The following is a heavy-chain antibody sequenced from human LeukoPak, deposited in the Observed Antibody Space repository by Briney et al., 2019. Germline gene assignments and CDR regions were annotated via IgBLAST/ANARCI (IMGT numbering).Heavy chain of an antibody. Sequence: SQTLSLTCAISVDSVSSNSAAWNWIRQSPSRGLEWLGRTYYRSNWFNDFALSVKSRITINPDTSKNQFSLQLNSVTPEDTAVYYCAKNYGDSNWFDPWGQGTLVTVSS. J-gene: IGHJ5*02. CDR2: TYYRSNWFN. V-gene: IGHV6-1*01. CDR1: VDSVSSNSAA. CDR3: AKNYGDSNWFDP. D-gene: IGHD4-17*01.